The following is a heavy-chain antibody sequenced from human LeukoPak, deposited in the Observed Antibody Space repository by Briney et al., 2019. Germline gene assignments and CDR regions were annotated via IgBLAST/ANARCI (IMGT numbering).Heavy chain of an antibody. CDR2: INPSGGST. D-gene: IGHD3-10*01. CDR3: AKDPSLPIMVRGVIYPRHDYYMDV. V-gene: IGHV1-46*01. Sequence: ASVKVSCKASGYTFTSYYMHWVRQAPGQGLEWMGIINPSGGSTSYAQKFQGRVTMTRDMSTSTVYMELSSLRSEDTAVYYCAKDPSLPIMVRGVIYPRHDYYMDVWGKGTTVTISS. J-gene: IGHJ6*03. CDR1: GYTFTSYY.